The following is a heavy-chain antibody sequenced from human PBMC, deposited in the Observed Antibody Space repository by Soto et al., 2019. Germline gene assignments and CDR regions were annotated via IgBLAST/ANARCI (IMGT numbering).Heavy chain of an antibody. D-gene: IGHD6-13*01. CDR2: LPDDSET. Sequence: LPDDSETRYSPSFQGRVTISVDKSISTAYLQWSSLKASDTAMYYCARTTIAAAGTPEFDPWGQGTLVTVSS. J-gene: IGHJ5*02. V-gene: IGHV5-51*01. CDR3: ARTTIAAAGTPEFDP.